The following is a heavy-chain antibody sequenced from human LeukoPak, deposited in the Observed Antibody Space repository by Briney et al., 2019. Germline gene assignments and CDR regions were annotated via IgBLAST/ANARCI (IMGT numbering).Heavy chain of an antibody. CDR1: GFTFSTYA. CDR2: IKGSGGDP. Sequence: PGGSLRLSCAASGFTFSTYAMGWVRQAPGKGLEGVSSIKGSGGDPFYADSVKGRFTISRDNSKNMLFLQLSSLRSEDTAVYYCARDRTYYYDSSGLDYWGQGTLVTVSS. V-gene: IGHV3-23*01. J-gene: IGHJ4*02. CDR3: ARDRTYYYDSSGLDY. D-gene: IGHD3-22*01.